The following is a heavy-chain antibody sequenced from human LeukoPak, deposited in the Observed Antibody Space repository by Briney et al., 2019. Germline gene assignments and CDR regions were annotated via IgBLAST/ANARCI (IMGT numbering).Heavy chain of an antibody. CDR3: ARADYYGSSVYFDY. CDR2: IYYSGST. J-gene: IGHJ4*02. V-gene: IGHV4-59*01. CDR1: GASISSYY. Sequence: PSETLSLTCTVSGASISSYYWSWIRQPPGKGLEWIGYIYYSGSTNYNPSLKSRVTISVDTSKNQFSLKLSSVTAADTAVYYCARADYYGSSVYFDYWGQGTLVTVSS. D-gene: IGHD3-10*01.